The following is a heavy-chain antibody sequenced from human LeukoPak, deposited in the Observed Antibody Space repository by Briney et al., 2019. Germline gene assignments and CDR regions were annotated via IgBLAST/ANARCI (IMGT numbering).Heavy chain of an antibody. CDR3: ARQRLRLGELSLLLDY. CDR2: ISSNGGST. CDR1: GFTFSSYA. V-gene: IGHV3-64*02. Sequence: GGSLRLSCAASGFTFSSYALHWVRQAPGKGLEYVSFISSNGGSTYYADSVRGRFTISRDNSNNTLYLQMGSLGADDMAVYYCARQRLRLGELSLLLDYWGQGSLVTVSS. D-gene: IGHD3-16*02. J-gene: IGHJ4*02.